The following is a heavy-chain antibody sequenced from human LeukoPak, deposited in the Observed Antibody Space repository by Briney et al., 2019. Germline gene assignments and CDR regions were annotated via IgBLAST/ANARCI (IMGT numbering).Heavy chain of an antibody. D-gene: IGHD1-26*01. V-gene: IGHV4-4*02. J-gene: IGHJ6*02. CDR1: GDSINSLDL. CDR2: MYLSGTT. CDR3: ASQGSGSYFGYYYYYGMDV. Sequence: SETLSLTCTVSGDSINSLDLWSWVRQPPGKGLEWIGEMYLSGTTHSNPSVKSRVTISVDTSKNQFSLKLSSVTAADTAVYYCASQGSGSYFGYYYYYGMDVWGQGTTVTVSS.